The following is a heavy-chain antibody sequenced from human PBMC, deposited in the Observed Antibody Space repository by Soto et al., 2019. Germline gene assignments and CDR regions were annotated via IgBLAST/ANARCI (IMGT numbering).Heavy chain of an antibody. CDR1: GFNFRTYA. CDR2: IDDGNRA. J-gene: IGHJ4*02. CDR3: TKRQMGAGDCWYFDD. D-gene: IGHD2-21*02. V-gene: IGHV3-23*05. Sequence: EVRLLESGGGSEQPGGSLRLSCAASGFNFRTYAMYWVRQAPGKGLEWVSAIDDGNRAYYADSVKGRFIISRDNSRNTLYLQMDGLRVEDTAIYFCTKRQMGAGDCWYFDDWGQGILVTVSS.